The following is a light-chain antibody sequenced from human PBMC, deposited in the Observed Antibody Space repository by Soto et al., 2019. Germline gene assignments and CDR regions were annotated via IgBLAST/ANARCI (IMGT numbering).Light chain of an antibody. CDR3: QQYDNLPIT. CDR1: QSISSSF. V-gene: IGKV3-20*01. Sequence: EIVLKKSPCILSLSPGERASLSCGASQSISSSFLAWYQQKPGQAPRLLIYGASSRATGIPDRFSGTGSETDFTLTISRLEPEDFAVYYCQQYDNLPITFGQGTRLEIK. J-gene: IGKJ5*01. CDR2: GAS.